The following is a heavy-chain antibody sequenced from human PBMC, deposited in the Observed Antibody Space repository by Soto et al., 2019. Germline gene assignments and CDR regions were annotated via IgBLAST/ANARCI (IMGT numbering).Heavy chain of an antibody. CDR2: IIPIFGTA. CDR3: ARLKQFEHSSSGGLTDY. CDR1: GGTFSSYA. V-gene: IGHV1-69*06. Sequence: QVQLVQSGAEVKKPGSSVKVSCKASGGTFSSYAISWVRQAPGQGLEWMGGIIPIFGTANYAQKFQGRVTITADKSTSTAYMELSSLRSEDTAVYYCARLKQFEHSSSGGLTDYWGQGTLVTVSS. D-gene: IGHD6-6*01. J-gene: IGHJ4*02.